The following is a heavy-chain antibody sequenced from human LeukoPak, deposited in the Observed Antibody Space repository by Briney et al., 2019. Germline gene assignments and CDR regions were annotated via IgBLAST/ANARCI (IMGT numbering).Heavy chain of an antibody. CDR2: ITSDNTV. V-gene: IGHV3-11*01. CDR3: ARVVSSRSAVGFGP. Sequence: GGSLRLSCAASGFIFSDYYMSWIRQAPGKGLEWVSYITSDNTVYYADSVEGRFTISRDNPKNSIYLQMNSLGYEDTAFYYCARVVSSRSAVGFGPWGQGTLVTVSS. CDR1: GFIFSDYY. D-gene: IGHD5/OR15-5a*01. J-gene: IGHJ5*02.